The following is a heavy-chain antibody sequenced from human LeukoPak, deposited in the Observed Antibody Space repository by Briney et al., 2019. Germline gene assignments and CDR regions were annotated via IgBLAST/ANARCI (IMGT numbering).Heavy chain of an antibody. D-gene: IGHD4-17*01. V-gene: IGHV1-69*01. CDR3: ASYGDYAGGFDY. CDR1: GGTFSSYA. Sequence: SVKVSCKASGGTFSSYAISWVRQAPGQGLEWMGGIIPIFGTANYAQKFQGRVTITADESTSTAYMELSSLRSEDTAVYYCASYGDYAGGFDYWGQGTLVTVSS. J-gene: IGHJ4*02. CDR2: IIPIFGTA.